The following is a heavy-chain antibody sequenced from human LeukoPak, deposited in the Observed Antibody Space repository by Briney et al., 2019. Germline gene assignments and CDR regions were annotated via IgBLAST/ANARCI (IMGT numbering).Heavy chain of an antibody. D-gene: IGHD3-22*01. CDR3: ARDPAAQDYYDSSGYYPKYYFDY. Sequence: WASVTVSCKASGYTFTSYYMHWVRQAPGQGLEWMGIINPSGGSTSYAQKFQGRVTMTRDTSTSTVYMELSSLRSEDTAVYYCARDPAAQDYYDSSGYYPKYYFDYWGQGTLVTVSS. CDR2: INPSGGST. CDR1: GYTFTSYY. V-gene: IGHV1-46*01. J-gene: IGHJ4*02.